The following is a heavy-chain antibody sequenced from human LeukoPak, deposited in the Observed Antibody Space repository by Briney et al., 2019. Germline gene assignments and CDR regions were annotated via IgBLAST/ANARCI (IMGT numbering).Heavy chain of an antibody. Sequence: GASVKVSCTASGYTFTSYAMHWVRQAPGQRLEWMGWINAGNGNTKYSQKFQGRVTITRDTSASTAYMELSSLRSEDTAVYYCARDQSSGWYPEYYFDYWGQGTLVTVSS. J-gene: IGHJ4*02. CDR3: ARDQSSGWYPEYYFDY. CDR2: INAGNGNT. V-gene: IGHV1-3*01. D-gene: IGHD6-19*01. CDR1: GYTFTSYA.